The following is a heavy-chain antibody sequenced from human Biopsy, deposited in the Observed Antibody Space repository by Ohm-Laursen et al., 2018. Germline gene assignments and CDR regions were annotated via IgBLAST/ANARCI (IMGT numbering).Heavy chain of an antibody. V-gene: IGHV4-34*01. CDR3: ARALDYYDPYYYYAMDV. J-gene: IGHJ6*02. CDR2: INPRGSA. CDR1: GGSFSGYY. D-gene: IGHD3-16*01. Sequence: TLSLTCTVYGGSFSGYYWTWIRQPPGKGLEWIGEINPRGSASYNPSLKSRITVLVDTSKNQFSLKLRSVSAADTAVYFCARALDYYDPYYYYAMDVWGQGTSVTVSS.